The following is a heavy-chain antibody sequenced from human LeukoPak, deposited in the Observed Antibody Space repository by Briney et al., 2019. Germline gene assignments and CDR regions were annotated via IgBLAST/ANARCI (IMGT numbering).Heavy chain of an antibody. V-gene: IGHV4-61*02. CDR3: AREIYSYGYSDYTNYFDY. D-gene: IGHD5-18*01. CDR1: GGSISSGSYY. Sequence: PSETLSLTCTVSGGSISSGSYYWSWIRQPAGKGLEWIGRIYTSGSTNYNPSLKSRVTISVDTSKNQFSLKLSSVTAADTAVYYCAREIYSYGYSDYTNYFDYWGQGTLVTVSS. J-gene: IGHJ4*02. CDR2: IYTSGST.